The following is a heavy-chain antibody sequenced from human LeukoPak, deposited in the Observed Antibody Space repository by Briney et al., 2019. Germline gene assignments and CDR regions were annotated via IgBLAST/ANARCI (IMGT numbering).Heavy chain of an antibody. J-gene: IGHJ6*02. CDR2: IYTSGST. D-gene: IGHD3-22*01. Sequence: PSETLSLTCTVSGGSISSHYWSWIRQPAGKGLEWIGRIYTSGSTNYNPSLKSRVTMSADTSKNQFSLKLRSVTAADTAVYYCARDRVDSSGYYYYYGMDVWGQGTTVTVSS. CDR1: GGSISSHY. V-gene: IGHV4-4*07. CDR3: ARDRVDSSGYYYYYGMDV.